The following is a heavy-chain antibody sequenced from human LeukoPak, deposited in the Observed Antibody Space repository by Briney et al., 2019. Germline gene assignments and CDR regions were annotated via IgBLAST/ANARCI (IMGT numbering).Heavy chain of an antibody. CDR1: GCTFSSYG. V-gene: IGHV3-23*01. Sequence: GWSLRLSCAASGCTFSSYGMSWVRQAPGKGLEWVSAISGSGGRTYYADAVKGRFTISRDNSKNTLYLQMNSLRAEDTAVYYCAKGRDGYNAHSWGQGTLVTVSS. D-gene: IGHD5-24*01. CDR3: AKGRDGYNAHS. CDR2: ISGSGGRT. J-gene: IGHJ4*02.